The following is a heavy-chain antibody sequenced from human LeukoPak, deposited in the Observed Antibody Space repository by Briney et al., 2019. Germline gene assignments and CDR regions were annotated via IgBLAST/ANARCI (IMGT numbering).Heavy chain of an antibody. D-gene: IGHD2-2*01. Sequence: GASVKVSCKASGYTFTGYYMHWVRQAPGQGLEWMGWINPNSGGTNYAQKFQGGVTMTRDTSISTAYMELSRLTSDDTAVYYCARSPPGVVASRQIFDIWGQGTMVTVSS. CDR3: ARSPPGVVASRQIFDI. V-gene: IGHV1-2*02. J-gene: IGHJ3*02. CDR2: INPNSGGT. CDR1: GYTFTGYY.